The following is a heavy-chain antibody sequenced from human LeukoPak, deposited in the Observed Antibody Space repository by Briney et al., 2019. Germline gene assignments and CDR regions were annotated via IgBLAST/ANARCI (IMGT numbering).Heavy chain of an antibody. J-gene: IGHJ4*02. D-gene: IGHD2-15*01. CDR2: INPSGGST. Sequence: ASVKVSCKASGYTFTSYYMHWVRQAPGQGLEWMGIINPSGGSTSYAQKFQGRVTMTRDTSTSTVYMELSRLRGEDTAIYYCATRTNLAAPPDYWGQGTLVTVSS. CDR3: ATRTNLAAPPDY. CDR1: GYTFTSYY. V-gene: IGHV1-46*01.